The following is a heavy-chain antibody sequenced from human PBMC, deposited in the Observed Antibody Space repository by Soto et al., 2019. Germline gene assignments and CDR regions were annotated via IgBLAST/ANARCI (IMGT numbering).Heavy chain of an antibody. V-gene: IGHV3-11*01. D-gene: IGHD5-18*01. CDR2: IGTSANTI. J-gene: IGHJ4*02. CDR1: GFPFSNYY. CDR3: ARDHVDGYSYGSFGY. Sequence: QVQLVESGGGLVKPGGSLRLSCAASGFPFSNYYMTWIRQAPGKGLEWLSYIGTSANTIYYADSVRGRFTISRDNAKNSLYLQMDNLRAEDAAVYSCARDHVDGYSYGSFGYWGQGALVSVSS.